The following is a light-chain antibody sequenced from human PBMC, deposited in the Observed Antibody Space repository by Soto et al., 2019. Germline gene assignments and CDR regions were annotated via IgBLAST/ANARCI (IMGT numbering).Light chain of an antibody. CDR1: QSVISSH. J-gene: IGKJ2*02. CDR2: DAS. V-gene: IGKV3-20*01. CDR3: QQYGSLWT. Sequence: EIVLTQSPGTLSLSPGERATLSCRASQSVISSHLAWYRKKSGQAPTLLIYDASSRATGIPDRFSGSGSGTDFTLTISRLEPEDFAVYYCQQYGSLWTFGQGTKLEI.